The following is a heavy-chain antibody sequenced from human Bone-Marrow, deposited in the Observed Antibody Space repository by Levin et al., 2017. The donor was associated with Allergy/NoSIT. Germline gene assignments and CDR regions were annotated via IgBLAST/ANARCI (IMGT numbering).Heavy chain of an antibody. CDR1: GFTFSSYA. Sequence: GGSLRLSCAASGFTFSSYAMHWVRQAPGKGLEWVAHISNDGSNKYYADSVKGRLTISRDNSKNTLYLQMNSLRVEDTAYYYCAREARVASAYRWFDPWGQGSLVTVSS. D-gene: IGHD2-2*01. CDR3: AREARVASAYRWFDP. CDR2: ISNDGSNK. V-gene: IGHV3-30*01. J-gene: IGHJ5*02.